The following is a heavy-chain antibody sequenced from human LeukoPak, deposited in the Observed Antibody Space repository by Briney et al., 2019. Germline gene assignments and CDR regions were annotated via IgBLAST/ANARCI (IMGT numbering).Heavy chain of an antibody. CDR1: GFTFRNYW. CDR2: MKPDGSEE. CDR3: AREGGGGGYYSDSYGHPHFDC. D-gene: IGHD3-22*01. Sequence: GGSLRLSCAASGFTFRNYWMTWVRQAPGKGLEWVANMKPDGSEEYYVDSVRGRFTVSRDNARNSLYLQMDSLRAEDTAVYYCAREGGGGGYYSDSYGHPHFDCWGPGTLVTVSS. J-gene: IGHJ4*02. V-gene: IGHV3-7*01.